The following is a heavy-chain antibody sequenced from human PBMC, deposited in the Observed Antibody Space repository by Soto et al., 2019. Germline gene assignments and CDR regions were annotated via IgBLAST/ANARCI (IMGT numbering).Heavy chain of an antibody. CDR3: ARVPYIGTWPYYHAMDV. D-gene: IGHD3-10*01. V-gene: IGHV3-11*01. Sequence: XESLSLSCIASGLRFSDYHRTWVRQAPGQGLEWLSYITNSDDSFFYADSIKGRFTISRDNSHNSLFLQMNSLRAADTALYYCARVPYIGTWPYYHAMDVWGQGTTVTVPS. CDR2: ITNSDDSF. CDR1: GLRFSDYH. J-gene: IGHJ6*02.